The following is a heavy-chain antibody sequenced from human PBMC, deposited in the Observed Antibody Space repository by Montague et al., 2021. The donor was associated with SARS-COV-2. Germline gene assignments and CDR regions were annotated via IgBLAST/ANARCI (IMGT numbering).Heavy chain of an antibody. CDR1: GITFSSYA. CDR3: AREGLSGSYYGFLDY. D-gene: IGHD3-10*01. V-gene: IGHV3-30-3*01. Sequence: SLRLSCAASGITFSSYAMHWVRQAPGKGLEWVAVISYDGSNKYYADPVKGRFTISRDNSKNTLYPQMNSLRAEDTAVYYCAREGLSGSYYGFLDYWGQGTPVTVSS. CDR2: ISYDGSNK. J-gene: IGHJ4*02.